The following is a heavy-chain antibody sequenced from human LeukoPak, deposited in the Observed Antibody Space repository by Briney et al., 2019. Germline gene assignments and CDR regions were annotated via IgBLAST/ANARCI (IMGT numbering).Heavy chain of an antibody. Sequence: SETLSLTCTVSGGSISTYYWSWIRQPPGKGLEWIGHIYYSGNTRYNPSLKSRVTISVDTSKNQFSLKVSSVTAADTAVYYCARVQGRQLVEWFDPWGQGTLVTVSS. D-gene: IGHD6-13*01. CDR1: GGSISTYY. V-gene: IGHV4-59*01. CDR3: ARVQGRQLVEWFDP. CDR2: IYYSGNT. J-gene: IGHJ5*02.